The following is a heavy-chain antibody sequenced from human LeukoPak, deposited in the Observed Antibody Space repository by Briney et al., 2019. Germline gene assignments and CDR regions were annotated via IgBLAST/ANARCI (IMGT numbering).Heavy chain of an antibody. CDR3: AETMTTYYYYYGMDV. D-gene: IGHD1-1*01. CDR1: GYTFTGYY. CDR2: INPNSGGT. V-gene: IGHV1-2*02. J-gene: IGHJ6*02. Sequence: ASVKVSCKASGYTFTGYYMHWVRQAPGQGLEWMGWINPNSGGTNYAQKFQGRVTMTRDTSISTAYMELSRLRSDDTAVYYCAETMTTYYYYYGMDVWGQGTTVTVFS.